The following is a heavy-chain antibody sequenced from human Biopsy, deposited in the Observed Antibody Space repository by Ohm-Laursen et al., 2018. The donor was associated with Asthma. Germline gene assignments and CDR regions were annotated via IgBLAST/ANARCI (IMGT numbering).Heavy chain of an antibody. Sequence: SLRLSCTASGFTFSDYAIYWVRQVPGKGLEWVANIKHDGTEKNHVDSLKGRFTISRDNAKNSLYLQMNSLRGADTALYYCVKDIRLQLWGFDSWGQGTLVTVSS. CDR2: IKHDGTEK. CDR1: GFTFSDYA. J-gene: IGHJ4*02. V-gene: IGHV3-7*03. CDR3: VKDIRLQLWGFDS. D-gene: IGHD6-13*01.